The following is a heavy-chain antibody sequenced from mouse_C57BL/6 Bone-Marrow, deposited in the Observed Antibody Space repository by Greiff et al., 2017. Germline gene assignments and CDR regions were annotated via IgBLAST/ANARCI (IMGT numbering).Heavy chain of an antibody. Sequence: QVQLQQPGAELVKPGASVKLSCKASGYTFTSYWMHWVKQRPGQGLEWIGMIHPNSGSTNYNEKFKSKATLTVDKSYSTANMQLSSQNYEDSGVYYCSHIDYWGPGTTLTVSS. CDR2: IHPNSGST. J-gene: IGHJ2*01. V-gene: IGHV1-64*01. CDR1: GYTFTSYW. CDR3: SHIDY.